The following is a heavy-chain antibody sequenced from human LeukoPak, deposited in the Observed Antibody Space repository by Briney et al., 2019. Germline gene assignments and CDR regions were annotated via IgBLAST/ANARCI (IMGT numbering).Heavy chain of an antibody. CDR1: GGSISSYC. CDR2: IYYSGST. J-gene: IGHJ4*02. Sequence: PSETLSLTCTVSGGSISSYCWSWIRQTPGKGLEWIGDIYYSGSTNYNPSLKSRVTISVDTSKNQFSLKSSSVTAADTAVYYCARHTDIAPLSSLKYWGQGTLVTVSS. D-gene: IGHD6-13*01. V-gene: IGHV4-59*08. CDR3: ARHTDIAPLSSLKY.